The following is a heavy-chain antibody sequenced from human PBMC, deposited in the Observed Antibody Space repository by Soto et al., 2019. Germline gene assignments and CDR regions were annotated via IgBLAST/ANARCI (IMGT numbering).Heavy chain of an antibody. Sequence: TLSLTCTVSGGSISSYYWSWIRQPPGKGLEWIGYIYYSGSTNYNPSLKSRVTISVDTSKNQFSLKLSSVTAADTAVYYCARGDYYDSSGYPEGYFDYWGQGTLVTVSS. CDR1: GGSISSYY. CDR2: IYYSGST. D-gene: IGHD3-22*01. V-gene: IGHV4-59*01. J-gene: IGHJ4*02. CDR3: ARGDYYDSSGYPEGYFDY.